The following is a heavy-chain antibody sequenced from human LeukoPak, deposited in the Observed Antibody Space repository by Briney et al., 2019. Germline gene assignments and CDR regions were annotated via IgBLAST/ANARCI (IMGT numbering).Heavy chain of an antibody. CDR3: ARAPKASPYCSGGSCYLNWFDP. D-gene: IGHD2-15*01. CDR2: ISVYNGNT. V-gene: IGHV1-18*01. CDR1: GNTFTSYG. Sequence: ASLKVSCKASGNTFTSYGVSWVRQAPGQGLEWIGWISVYNGNTNYAQKLQGRVTMTTDTSTSIAYMELRSLRSDDTAVYYCARAPKASPYCSGGSCYLNWFDPWGQGTLVTVSS. J-gene: IGHJ5*02.